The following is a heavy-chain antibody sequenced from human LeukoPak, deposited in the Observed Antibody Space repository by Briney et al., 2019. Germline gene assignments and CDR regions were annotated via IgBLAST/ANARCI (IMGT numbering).Heavy chain of an antibody. Sequence: GGSLRLSCAASGFTFSDYEMNWVRQAPGKGLEWVSYISSSGNTIFYADSMKGRFTISRDDAENSLYLQMNSLRVEDTAVYYCGRVALDTSMIHYWGQGTLVTVSS. D-gene: IGHD5-18*01. CDR3: GRVALDTSMIHY. V-gene: IGHV3-48*03. CDR2: ISSSGNTI. J-gene: IGHJ4*02. CDR1: GFTFSDYE.